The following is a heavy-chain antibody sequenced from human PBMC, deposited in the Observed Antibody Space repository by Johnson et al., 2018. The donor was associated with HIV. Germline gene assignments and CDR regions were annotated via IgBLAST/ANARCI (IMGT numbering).Heavy chain of an antibody. D-gene: IGHD1-26*01. V-gene: IGHV3-30*04. CDR1: GFTFSSFP. J-gene: IGHJ3*02. Sequence: QMQLVESGGGVVQPGRSLRLSCAASGFTFSSFPIHWVRQAPGKGLEWVAVISFDGSKKYYGDSVKGRFTVSRDNSKSTLYLQMSSLRAEDTAIYYCARGPLVGATSFGYDFAFDIWGLGTMVTVSS. CDR2: ISFDGSKK. CDR3: ARGPLVGATSFGYDFAFDI.